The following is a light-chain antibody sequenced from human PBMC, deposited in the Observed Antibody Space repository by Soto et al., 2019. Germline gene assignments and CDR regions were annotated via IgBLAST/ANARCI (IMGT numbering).Light chain of an antibody. Sequence: DIHMTQSPSTLSASVGDRVTITCRASQSLTMWLAWYQQKPGKAPNLLIYKTSSLESGVPSRFSGSGSGTESTLTISSRQPYDFATYYGQHWTDYSGTFGKGPKVEVK. V-gene: IGKV1-5*03. CDR2: KTS. CDR1: QSLTMW. J-gene: IGKJ1*01. CDR3: QHWTDYSGT.